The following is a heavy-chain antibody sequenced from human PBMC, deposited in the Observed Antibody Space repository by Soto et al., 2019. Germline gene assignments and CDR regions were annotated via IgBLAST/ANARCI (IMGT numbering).Heavy chain of an antibody. D-gene: IGHD6-13*01. J-gene: IGHJ4*02. Sequence: QVQLQESGPGLVKPSETLSLTCTVSGGSISSYYWSWIRQPPGKGLEWIGYIYYSGSTNYNPSLKSRVTIXVXTXXTQFSLKLSSVTAADTAVYYCARHGEYSSSWYFDYWGQGTLVTVSS. V-gene: IGHV4-59*08. CDR3: ARHGEYSSSWYFDY. CDR2: IYYSGST. CDR1: GGSISSYY.